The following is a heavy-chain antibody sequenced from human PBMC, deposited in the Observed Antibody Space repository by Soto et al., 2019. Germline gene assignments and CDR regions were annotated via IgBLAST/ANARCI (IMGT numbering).Heavy chain of an antibody. D-gene: IGHD3-22*01. CDR1: GYKFTSYW. CDR3: ARKDKSGYFNWFDP. Sequence: GESLKISCRTSGYKFTSYWIAWVRQMPGKGLEWMGIIFPSDSDTRYSPSFQGQVTISADRSTSTVSLQWASLKASDTAVYFCARKDKSGYFNWFDPWGQGTLVTVSS. J-gene: IGHJ5*02. V-gene: IGHV5-51*01. CDR2: IFPSDSDT.